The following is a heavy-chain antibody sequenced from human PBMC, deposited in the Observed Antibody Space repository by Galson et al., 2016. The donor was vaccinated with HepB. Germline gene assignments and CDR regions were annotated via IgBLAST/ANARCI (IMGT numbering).Heavy chain of an antibody. V-gene: IGHV3-23*01. CDR3: AKAQRDTAMAHWYFDL. CDR2: ISASGGST. Sequence: SLRLSCAASGFIFNNYAMTWVRQAPGKGLEWVSTISASGGSTYYPDSVRGRFTISRDNSKNTLFLQMNKLRAEDTAVYYCAKAQRDTAMAHWYFDLWGRGALVTVSS. J-gene: IGHJ2*01. D-gene: IGHD5-18*01. CDR1: GFIFNNYA.